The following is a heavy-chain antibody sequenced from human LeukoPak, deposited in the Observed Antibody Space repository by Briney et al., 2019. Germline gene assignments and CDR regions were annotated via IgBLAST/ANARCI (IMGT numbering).Heavy chain of an antibody. CDR2: ISGSGGST. V-gene: IGHV3-23*01. J-gene: IGHJ4*02. CDR3: ARDKGYSYGYGY. D-gene: IGHD5-18*01. Sequence: GGSLRLSCAASGFTFSSYAMSWVRQAPGKGLEWVSAISGSGGSTYYADSVKGRFTISRDNSKNTLYLQMNSLRAEDTAVYYCARDKGYSYGYGYWGQGTLVTVSS. CDR1: GFTFSSYA.